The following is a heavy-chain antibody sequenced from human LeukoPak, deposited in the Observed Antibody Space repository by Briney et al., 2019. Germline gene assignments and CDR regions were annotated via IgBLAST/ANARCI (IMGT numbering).Heavy chain of an antibody. D-gene: IGHD6-19*01. Sequence: GASAKVSCKASGYTFTSYAMNWVRQAPGQGLEWMGWININTGNPTYAQGFTGRFVFSLDTSVSTAYLQISSLKAEDTAVYYCARARSGWASDAFDIWGQGTMVTVSS. CDR3: ARARSGWASDAFDI. V-gene: IGHV7-4-1*02. J-gene: IGHJ3*02. CDR1: GYTFTSYA. CDR2: ININTGNP.